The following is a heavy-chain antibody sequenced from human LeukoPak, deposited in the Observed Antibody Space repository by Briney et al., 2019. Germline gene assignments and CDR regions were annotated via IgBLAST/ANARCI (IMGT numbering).Heavy chain of an antibody. V-gene: IGHV1-2*02. CDR1: GGTFSSYA. CDR2: INPKSGGT. J-gene: IGHJ4*02. CDR3: AKDLAYGDYFDY. D-gene: IGHD4-17*01. Sequence: ASVKVSCKASGGTFSSYAISWVRQAPGQGLEWMGWINPKSGGTNSAQGFQGRVTMTRDTSISTAYMELTRLTSDDTAVYYCAKDLAYGDYFDYWGQGTLVTVSS.